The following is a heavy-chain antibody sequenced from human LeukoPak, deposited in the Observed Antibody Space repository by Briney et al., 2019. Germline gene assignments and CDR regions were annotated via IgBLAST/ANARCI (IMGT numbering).Heavy chain of an antibody. Sequence: SETLSLTCTVSGGSLSYHYWSWIRLSPGKGLEWIGSIYYSGSSNYNPSLTSRVTISVDTSKNQFSLKLTSVTAADTAVYYCAREKGYDDYVGGDYYYYYMDVWGKGTTVTVSS. V-gene: IGHV4-59*11. CDR2: IYYSGSS. D-gene: IGHD4-17*01. CDR3: AREKGYDDYVGGDYYYYYMDV. CDR1: GGSLSYHY. J-gene: IGHJ6*03.